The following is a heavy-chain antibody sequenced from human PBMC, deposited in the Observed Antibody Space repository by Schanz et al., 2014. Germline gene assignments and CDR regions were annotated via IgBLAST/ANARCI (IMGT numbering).Heavy chain of an antibody. V-gene: IGHV3-64*01. CDR2: ISANGGSA. J-gene: IGHJ4*02. D-gene: IGHD6-19*01. Sequence: EVQLVESGGGLVKPGGSLRLSCAASGFTFSNYAMHWVRQAPGKGLEYVSAISANGGSAYHAPSVQGRFTMSRDNSKNTLYLQMGSLRAEDMAVYYCARGRAVAGTGYFDYWGQGTLVTVSS. CDR3: ARGRAVAGTGYFDY. CDR1: GFTFSNYA.